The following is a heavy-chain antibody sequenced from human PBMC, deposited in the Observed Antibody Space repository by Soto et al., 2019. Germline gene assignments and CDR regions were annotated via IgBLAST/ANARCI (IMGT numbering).Heavy chain of an antibody. CDR2: ISHTGTT. Sequence: SETVSLTCTVSGGSISSYYWSWIRQSPGKGLEWVAYISHTGTTDYNPSLKSRLTISLDTSKNQFSLKLTSVTAADTAVYYCARGPPWMEAFDIWGQGTKVTVSS. CDR3: ARGPPWMEAFDI. J-gene: IGHJ3*02. D-gene: IGHD5-12*01. CDR1: GGSISSYY. V-gene: IGHV4-59*01.